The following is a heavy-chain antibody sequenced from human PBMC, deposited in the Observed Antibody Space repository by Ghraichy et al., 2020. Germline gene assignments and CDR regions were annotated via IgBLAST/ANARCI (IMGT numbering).Heavy chain of an antibody. D-gene: IGHD3-22*01. CDR3: ARSPPVRGYHAAPYYYYIDV. CDR1: GGSISSYY. Sequence: SETLSHTCTVSGGSISSYYWSWIRQPAGKGLEWIGRIYATGSTDYNPSFQSRVTMSGDTSKKQLSLKLSSVTAADTAVYYCARSPPVRGYHAAPYYYYIDVWGKGTTVTVSS. CDR2: IYATGST. J-gene: IGHJ6*03. V-gene: IGHV4-4*07.